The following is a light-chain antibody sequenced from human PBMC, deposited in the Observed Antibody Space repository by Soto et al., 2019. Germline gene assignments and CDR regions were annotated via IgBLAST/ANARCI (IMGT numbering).Light chain of an antibody. CDR2: KAS. Sequence: DIQTTQSPSTLSASVGDRVTIACRASQSISSWLAWYQQKPGKAPKLLIYKASSLESGVPSRFSGSGSGTEFTLTISSLQPDDFAIYYCQQYNSYRTFGQGTKVEIK. CDR1: QSISSW. V-gene: IGKV1-5*03. J-gene: IGKJ1*01. CDR3: QQYNSYRT.